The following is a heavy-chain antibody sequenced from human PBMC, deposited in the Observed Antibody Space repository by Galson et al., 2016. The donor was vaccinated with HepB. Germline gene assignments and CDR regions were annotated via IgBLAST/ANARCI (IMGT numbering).Heavy chain of an antibody. D-gene: IGHD3-3*01. V-gene: IGHV3-30*18. CDR1: GFTFSSYG. CDR3: AKDEFLEGDYYYGMDV. Sequence: SLRLSCAASGFTFSSYGMYWVHQAPGKGLEWVAVISYDGSKKYYADSVKGRFTISRDNSKNTLYLQMSSLRAEDTAVYYCAKDEFLEGDYYYGMDVWGQGTTVTVSS. CDR2: ISYDGSKK. J-gene: IGHJ6*02.